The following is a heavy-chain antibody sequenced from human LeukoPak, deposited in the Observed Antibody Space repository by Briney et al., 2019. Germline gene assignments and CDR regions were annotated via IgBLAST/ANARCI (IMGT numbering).Heavy chain of an antibody. Sequence: ASVKDSCKASGGTFSSYAISWVRQAPGQGLEWMGRIIPILGIANYAQKFQGRVTITADKSTSTAYMELSSLRSEDTAVYYCAREVVAATPGDYWGQGTLVTVSS. CDR3: AREVVAATPGDY. CDR1: GGTFSSYA. J-gene: IGHJ4*02. D-gene: IGHD2-15*01. CDR2: IIPILGIA. V-gene: IGHV1-69*04.